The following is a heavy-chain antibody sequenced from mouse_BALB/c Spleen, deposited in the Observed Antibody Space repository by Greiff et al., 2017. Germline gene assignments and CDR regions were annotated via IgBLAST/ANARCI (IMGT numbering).Heavy chain of an antibody. CDR3: ARRGITTVVGFDY. V-gene: IGHV1-7*01. CDR1: GYTFTSYW. D-gene: IGHD1-1*01. CDR2: INPSTGYT. Sequence: QVQLKQSGAELAKPGASVKMSCKASGYTFTSYWMHWVKQRPGQGLEWIGYINPSTGYTEYNQKFKDKATLTADKSSSTAYMQLSSLTSEDSAVYYCARRGITTVVGFDYWGQGTTLTVSS. J-gene: IGHJ2*01.